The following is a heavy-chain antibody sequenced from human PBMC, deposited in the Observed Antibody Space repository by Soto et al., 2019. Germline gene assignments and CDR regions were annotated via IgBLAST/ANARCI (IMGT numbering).Heavy chain of an antibody. D-gene: IGHD6-13*01. V-gene: IGHV4-31*01. Sequence: QVQLQESGPGLVKPSQTLSLTCTVSGGSISSGGYYWSWIRQHPGKGLEWIGYIYYSGSTYYNPSXXSXVXXSVDTSKSQFSLKLSSVTAADAAVYYCARVWEQQLWGRGTLVTVSS. CDR2: IYYSGST. J-gene: IGHJ2*01. CDR3: ARVWEQQL. CDR1: GGSISSGGYY.